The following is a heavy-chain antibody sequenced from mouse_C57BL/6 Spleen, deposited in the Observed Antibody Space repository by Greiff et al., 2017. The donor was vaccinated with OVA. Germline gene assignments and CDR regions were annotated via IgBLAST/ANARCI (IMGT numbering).Heavy chain of an antibody. CDR3: ARWEIYYGNYVGAMDY. CDR2: IYPGDGDT. Sequence: QVQLQQSGAELVKPGASVKISCKASGYAFSSYWMNWVKQRPGKGLEWIGQIYPGDGDTNYNGKFKGKATLTADKSSSTAYMQLSSLTSEDSAVYFCARWEIYYGNYVGAMDYWGQGTSVTVSS. J-gene: IGHJ4*01. D-gene: IGHD2-1*01. V-gene: IGHV1-80*01. CDR1: GYAFSSYW.